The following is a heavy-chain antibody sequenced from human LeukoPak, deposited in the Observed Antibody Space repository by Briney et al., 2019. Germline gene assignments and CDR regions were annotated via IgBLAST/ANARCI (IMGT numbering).Heavy chain of an antibody. V-gene: IGHV4-59*01. CDR1: GGSISSYY. J-gene: IGHJ3*02. Sequence: SETLSLTCTVSGGSISSYYWSWIRQPPGKGLEWIGYIYYSGSTNYNPSLKSRVTISVDTSKNQFSLKLSSVTAADTAVYYCARVASGWPHDAFDIWGQGTMVTVSS. D-gene: IGHD6-19*01. CDR3: ARVASGWPHDAFDI. CDR2: IYYSGST.